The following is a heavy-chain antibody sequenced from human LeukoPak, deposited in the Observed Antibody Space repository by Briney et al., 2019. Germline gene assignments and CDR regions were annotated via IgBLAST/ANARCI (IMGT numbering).Heavy chain of an antibody. J-gene: IGHJ4*02. V-gene: IGHV3-23*01. CDR1: GFTFSNYA. CDR2: ISRGGGST. Sequence: GGSLRLSCAASGFTFSNYAMSWVRQAPGKGLEWVSAISRGGGSTYHADSVKGRFTISRDNSKNTLYLQMNSLRAEDTAVYYCARGDSSGYSKVFDYWGQGTLVTVSS. D-gene: IGHD3-22*01. CDR3: ARGDSSGYSKVFDY.